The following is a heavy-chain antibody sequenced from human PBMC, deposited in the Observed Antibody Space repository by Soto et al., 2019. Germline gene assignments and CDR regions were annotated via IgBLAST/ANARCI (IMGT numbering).Heavy chain of an antibody. V-gene: IGHV2-5*02. Sequence: SGPTLVNPTQTLTLTCTFSGFSLSTSGVGVGWIRQPPGKALECLALIYWDDDKRYSPSLKSRLTITKDTSKNLVVLTMTNMDPVDTATYFCAHRLCDSSCYWDVGYFDYWGRGTLVTVSS. CDR2: IYWDDDK. CDR3: AHRLCDSSCYWDVGYFDY. CDR1: GFSLSTSGVG. J-gene: IGHJ4*02. D-gene: IGHD2-15*01.